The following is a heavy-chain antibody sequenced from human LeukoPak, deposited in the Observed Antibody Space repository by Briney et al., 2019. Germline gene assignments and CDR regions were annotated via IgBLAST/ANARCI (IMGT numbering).Heavy chain of an antibody. D-gene: IGHD3-22*01. Sequence: GGSLRLSCAASGFTFSNYAMSWVRQAPGKGLEWVSGISNSGGSTYYADSVKGRFTISRDTSKNTLYLQMNSLRAEDTAVYYCAKRDYYVSSGYYYLYYFDHWGQGTLVTVSS. CDR1: GFTFSNYA. CDR2: ISNSGGST. V-gene: IGHV3-23*01. J-gene: IGHJ4*02. CDR3: AKRDYYVSSGYYYLYYFDH.